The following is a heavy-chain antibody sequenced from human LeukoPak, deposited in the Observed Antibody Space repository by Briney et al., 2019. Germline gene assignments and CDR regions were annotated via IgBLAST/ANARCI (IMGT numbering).Heavy chain of an antibody. CDR2: IYPGDSDT. Sequence: GESLQISCKGSGYRFTSYWIGWVRQMPGKGLEWMGIIYPGDSDTRYSPSFQGQVTISADKSISAAYLQWSSLKASDTAMYYCARGYGSGSYSHPINWFDPWGQGTLVTVSS. CDR3: ARGYGSGSYSHPINWFDP. V-gene: IGHV5-51*01. J-gene: IGHJ5*02. D-gene: IGHD3-10*01. CDR1: GYRFTSYW.